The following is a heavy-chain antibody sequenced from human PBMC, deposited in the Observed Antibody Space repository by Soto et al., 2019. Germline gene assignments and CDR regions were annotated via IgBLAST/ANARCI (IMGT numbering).Heavy chain of an antibody. V-gene: IGHV4-30-4*01. J-gene: IGHJ3*02. CDR1: GGSISSGDYY. Sequence: QVQLQESGPGLVKPSQTLSLTCTVSGGSISSGDYYWSWIRQPPGKGLEWIGYIYYSGSTYYNPSLKSRVTISVDTSKNQFSLKLSSVTAADTAVYYCARDRKVTAASYDAFDIWGQGTMVTVSS. D-gene: IGHD2-21*02. CDR3: ARDRKVTAASYDAFDI. CDR2: IYYSGST.